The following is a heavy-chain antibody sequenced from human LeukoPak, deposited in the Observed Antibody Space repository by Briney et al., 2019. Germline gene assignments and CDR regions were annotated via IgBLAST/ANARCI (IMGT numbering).Heavy chain of an antibody. J-gene: IGHJ5*02. CDR2: INHTGRT. Sequence: SETLSLTCAVHGGSFSGYYWSWIRQPPGKGLEWIGEINHTGRTSYNPSLKSRVTISVDTSKNQFSLRLSSVTAADTAVYYCAKPGYCSSTNCQGWFDPWGQGTLVTVSS. CDR1: GGSFSGYY. V-gene: IGHV4-34*01. CDR3: AKPGYCSSTNCQGWFDP. D-gene: IGHD2-2*01.